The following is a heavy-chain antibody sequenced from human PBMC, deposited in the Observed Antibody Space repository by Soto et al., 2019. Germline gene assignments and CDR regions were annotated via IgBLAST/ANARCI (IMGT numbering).Heavy chain of an antibody. CDR2: ISGSDGTT. D-gene: IGHD6-25*01. Sequence: EVQLLESGGGLVQPGRSLRLSCAASGFTFSNYAMSWVRQAPGQGLDWVSAISGSDGTTYYADSVKGRFTISRDNSKNTLFLQMNSLRAEDAAVYYCAKFFVETGSNSGWPWSFHYWGQGTLVTVSS. V-gene: IGHV3-23*01. CDR3: AKFFVETGSNSGWPWSFHY. CDR1: GFTFSNYA. J-gene: IGHJ4*02.